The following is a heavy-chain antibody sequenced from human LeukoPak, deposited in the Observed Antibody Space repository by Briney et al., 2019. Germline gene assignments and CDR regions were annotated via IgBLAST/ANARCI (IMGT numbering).Heavy chain of an antibody. CDR2: IYHSGST. CDR1: GGSISSGGYS. V-gene: IGHV4-30-2*01. Sequence: PSQTLSLTCAVSGGSISSGGYSWSWIRQPPGKGLEWIGYIYHSGSTYYNPSLKSRVTISVDTSKNQFSLKLSSVTAADTAVYYCARGTYYDFWSGYYTGIPYFDYWGQGTLVTVSS. CDR3: ARGTYYDFWSGYYTGIPYFDY. J-gene: IGHJ4*02. D-gene: IGHD3-3*01.